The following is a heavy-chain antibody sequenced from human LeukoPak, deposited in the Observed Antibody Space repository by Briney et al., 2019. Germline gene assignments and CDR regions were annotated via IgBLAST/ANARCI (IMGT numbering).Heavy chain of an antibody. J-gene: IGHJ5*02. V-gene: IGHV4-39*01. D-gene: IGHD2-15*01. CDR1: GGSISSSSYY. Sequence: PSETLSLTCTVSGGSISSSSYYWGWIRQPPGKGLEWIGSIYYSGSTYYNPSLKSRVTISVDTSKNQFSLKLSSVTAADTAVYYCARHELEGYCSGGSCKGYNWFDPWGQGTLVTVSS. CDR3: ARHELEGYCSGGSCKGYNWFDP. CDR2: IYYSGST.